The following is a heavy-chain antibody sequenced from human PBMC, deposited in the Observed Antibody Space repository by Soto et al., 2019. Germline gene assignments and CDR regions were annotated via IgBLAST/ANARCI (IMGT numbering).Heavy chain of an antibody. CDR1: GGSISSTNW. J-gene: IGHJ4*02. Sequence: PSDTLSLTCAVSGGSISSTNWWSWVRQPPGKGLEWIGEIYHSGGTNYNPSLKSRVTISVDKSKNQFSLKLSSVTAADTALYYCARTTVTTRLTDYWGQGTLVTVS. CDR3: ARTTVTTRLTDY. CDR2: IYHSGGT. D-gene: IGHD4-17*01. V-gene: IGHV4-4*02.